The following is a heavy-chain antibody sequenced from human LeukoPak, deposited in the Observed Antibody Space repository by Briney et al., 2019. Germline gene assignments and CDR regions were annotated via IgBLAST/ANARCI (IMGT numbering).Heavy chain of an antibody. CDR3: ARDGEQLVRDYFDY. Sequence: PGGSLRLSCAASGFTFSSYEMNWVRQAPGKGLEWVAVISYDGSNKYYADSVKGRFTISRDNSKNTLYLQMNSLRAEDTAVYYCARDGEQLVRDYFDYWGQGTLVTVSS. CDR2: ISYDGSNK. CDR1: GFTFSSYE. V-gene: IGHV3-30*04. J-gene: IGHJ4*02. D-gene: IGHD6-6*01.